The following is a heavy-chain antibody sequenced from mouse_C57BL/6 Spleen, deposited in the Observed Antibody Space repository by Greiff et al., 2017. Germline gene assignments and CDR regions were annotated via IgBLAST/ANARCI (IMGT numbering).Heavy chain of an antibody. Sequence: DVQLQESGPGLVKPSQSLSLTCSVTGYSITSGYYWNWIRQFPGNKLEWMGYISYDGSNNYNPSLKNRISITRDTSKNQFFLKLNSVTTEDTATYYCARGANWDPFFDYWGQGTTLTVSS. J-gene: IGHJ2*01. CDR1: GYSITSGYY. V-gene: IGHV3-6*01. D-gene: IGHD4-1*01. CDR3: ARGANWDPFFDY. CDR2: ISYDGSN.